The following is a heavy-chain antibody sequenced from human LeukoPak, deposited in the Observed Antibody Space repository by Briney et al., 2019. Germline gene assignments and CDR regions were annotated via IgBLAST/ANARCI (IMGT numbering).Heavy chain of an antibody. V-gene: IGHV4-39*01. J-gene: IGHJ4*02. CDR2: IYYSGST. D-gene: IGHD4-17*01. CDR3: ARHESSVTTVWSYFDY. CDR1: GGSISSSSYY. Sequence: SETLSLTCTVSGGSISSSSYYWGWIRQPPGKGLEGIGSIYYSGSTYYNPSLRSRVTIFVDTSKNQFSLKLSSVTAADTAVYYCARHESSVTTVWSYFDYWGQGTLVTVSS.